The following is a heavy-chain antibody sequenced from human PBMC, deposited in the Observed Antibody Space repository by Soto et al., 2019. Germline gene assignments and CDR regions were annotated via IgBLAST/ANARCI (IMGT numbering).Heavy chain of an antibody. CDR2: ISADNGDT. CDR3: ARDRSYYYDSSGYPFDF. CDR1: GYTFDIYG. J-gene: IGHJ4*02. Sequence: ASVKVSCKASGYTFDIYGISWVRQVPGKGPEWMGWISADNGDTKYAQRMQCRVTMTTDTATSTAYMELRCLRSDDTAVYYCARDRSYYYDSSGYPFDFWGQGSLVTVSS. D-gene: IGHD3-22*01. V-gene: IGHV1-18*01.